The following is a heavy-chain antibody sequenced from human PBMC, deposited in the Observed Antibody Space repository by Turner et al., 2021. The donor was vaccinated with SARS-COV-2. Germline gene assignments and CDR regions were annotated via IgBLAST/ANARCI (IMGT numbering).Heavy chain of an antibody. CDR3: AKAETYSSGWSGGRSYYYYYMDV. Sequence: QVQLVESGGCVVQPGRSLRLSCPASGFPFSSYGMHWVRQAPGKGLEWVAVISYDGSNKYYADSVKGRFTISRDNSKNTLYLQMNSLRAEDTAVYYCAKAETYSSGWSGGRSYYYYYMDVWGKGTTVTVSS. D-gene: IGHD6-19*01. CDR1: GFPFSSYG. CDR2: ISYDGSNK. J-gene: IGHJ6*03. V-gene: IGHV3-30*18.